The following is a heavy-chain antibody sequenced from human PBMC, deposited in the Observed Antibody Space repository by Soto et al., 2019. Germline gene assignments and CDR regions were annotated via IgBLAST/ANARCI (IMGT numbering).Heavy chain of an antibody. J-gene: IGHJ6*04. Sequence: PSETLSLTCTVSGGSISSYYWSWIRQPPGKGLEWIGYIYYSGSTNYNPSLKSRVTISVDTSKNQFSLKLSSVTAADTAVYYCARVTIRAGSGYYMLFGRYYSYGMDVWGKGTRVTVSS. V-gene: IGHV4-59*01. CDR1: GGSISSYY. D-gene: IGHD3-22*01. CDR2: IYYSGST. CDR3: ARVTIRAGSGYYMLFGRYYSYGMDV.